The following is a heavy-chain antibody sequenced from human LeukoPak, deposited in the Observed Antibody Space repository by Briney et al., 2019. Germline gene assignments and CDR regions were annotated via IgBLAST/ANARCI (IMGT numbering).Heavy chain of an antibody. CDR2: IYPGDSGT. CDR1: AFTFTNYW. D-gene: IGHD2-2*01. V-gene: IGHV5-51*01. Sequence: GESLKISCEGSAFTFTNYWIAWVRQMPGKGLEWIGIIYPGDSGTRYSPSFQGQVTISADKSISTAYLQWSSLKASDTAIYYCARRRYCNSTSCYEGAFDIWGQGTMVTVSS. CDR3: ARRRYCNSTSCYEGAFDI. J-gene: IGHJ3*02.